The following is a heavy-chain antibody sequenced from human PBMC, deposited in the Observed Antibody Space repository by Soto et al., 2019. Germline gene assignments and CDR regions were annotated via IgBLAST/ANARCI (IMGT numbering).Heavy chain of an antibody. D-gene: IGHD4-17*01. Sequence: EVQLVESGGGLVQPGGSLRLSCAASGFTFSSYWMHWVRQAPGKGLVWVSRINSDGSSTSYADSVQGRFTISRDNAKNTLYLQRNSPRAADTAVYYCARVPSTVTSGSDSWGQGTMDAVSS. CDR1: GFTFSSYW. J-gene: IGHJ5*01. V-gene: IGHV3-74*01. CDR3: ARVPSTVTSGSDS. CDR2: INSDGSST.